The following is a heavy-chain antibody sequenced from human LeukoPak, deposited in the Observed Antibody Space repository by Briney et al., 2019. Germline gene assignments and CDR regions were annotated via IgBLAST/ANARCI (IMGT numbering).Heavy chain of an antibody. CDR2: IYTSGST. J-gene: IGHJ4*02. D-gene: IGHD3-10*01. V-gene: IGHV4-61*02. CDR1: GVSISSSSYY. Sequence: PSETLSLTCNVSGVSISSSSYYWSWIRQPAGKGLEWIGRIYTSGSTYYNPSLKSRVTISVDTSKNQFSLRLSSVTAADTAVYYCARHGNYGSGSYYSSPLDYWGQGTLVTVSS. CDR3: ARHGNYGSGSYYSSPLDY.